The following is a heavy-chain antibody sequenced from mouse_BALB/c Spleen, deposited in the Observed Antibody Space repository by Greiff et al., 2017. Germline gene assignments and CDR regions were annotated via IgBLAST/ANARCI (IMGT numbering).Heavy chain of an antibody. CDR3: ARERSYDYEAWFAY. CDR1: GFSLTSYG. D-gene: IGHD2-4*01. V-gene: IGHV2-9*02. CDR2: IWAGGST. J-gene: IGHJ3*01. Sequence: VQLQQSGPGLVAPSQSLSITCTVSGFSLTSYGVHWVRQPPGKGLEWLGVIWAGGSTNYNSALMSRLSISKDNSKSQVFLKMNSLQTDDTAMYYCARERSYDYEAWFAYWGQGTLVTVSA.